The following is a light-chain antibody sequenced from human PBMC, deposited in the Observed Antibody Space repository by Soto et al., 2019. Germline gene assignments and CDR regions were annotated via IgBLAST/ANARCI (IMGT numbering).Light chain of an antibody. J-gene: IGKJ2*01. CDR3: QQHDDWPLT. Sequence: EIVMTQSPATLSVSPGQRATLSCRASQSIIINLAWYQQKPGQAPRLLIYAASTRATGIPARFSGSGSGTEFTLSINSLQSEDSAVYYCQQHDDWPLTFGQGTKLEIK. CDR2: AAS. V-gene: IGKV3-15*01. CDR1: QSIIIN.